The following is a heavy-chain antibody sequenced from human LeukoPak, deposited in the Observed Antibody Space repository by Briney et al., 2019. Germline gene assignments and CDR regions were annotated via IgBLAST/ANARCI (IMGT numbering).Heavy chain of an antibody. J-gene: IGHJ4*02. CDR1: GGSISSGGYS. V-gene: IGHV4-30-2*01. CDR3: ARGGSSSLDY. CDR2: IYHSGST. Sequence: NPSETLSLTCAVSGGSISSGGYSWSWIRQPPGKGLEWIGYIYHSGSTYYNPPLKSRVTISVDRSKNQFSLKLSSVTAADTAVYYCARGGSSSLDYWGQGTLVTVSS. D-gene: IGHD6-6*01.